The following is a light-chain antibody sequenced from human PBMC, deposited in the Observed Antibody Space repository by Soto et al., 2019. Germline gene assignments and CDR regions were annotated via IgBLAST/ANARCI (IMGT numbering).Light chain of an antibody. J-gene: IGKJ2*01. CDR1: QSINSE. V-gene: IGKV3-15*01. CDR2: GAS. CDR3: QQGHNWPLT. Sequence: EIVMTQSPATLSLSPGERAALSCRASQSINSELAWYQQKPGQPPRLLIYGASTRATGVPARFPGSESGSEFTLTISGLKSEDFAVYYCQQGHNWPLTFGQGTRLEI.